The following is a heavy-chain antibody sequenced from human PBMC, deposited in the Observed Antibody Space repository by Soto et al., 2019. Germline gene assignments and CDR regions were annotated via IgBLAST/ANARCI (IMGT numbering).Heavy chain of an antibody. D-gene: IGHD3-16*01. CDR1: GGTFSSYT. CDR3: ARDAPPSYDHTSSDWFDP. Sequence: GASVKVSCKASGGTFSSYTISWVRQAPGQGLEWMGRIIPILGIANYAQKFQGRVTITADKSTSTAYMELSSLRSEDTAVYYCARDAPPSYDHTSSDWFDPWGQGTLVTVSS. J-gene: IGHJ5*02. V-gene: IGHV1-69*04. CDR2: IIPILGIA.